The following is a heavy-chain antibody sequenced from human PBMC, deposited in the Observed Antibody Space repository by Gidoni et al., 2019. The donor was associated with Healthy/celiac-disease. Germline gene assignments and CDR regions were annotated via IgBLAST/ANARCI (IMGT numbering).Heavy chain of an antibody. J-gene: IGHJ4*02. CDR1: GGTFSSYA. Sequence: QVQLVQSGAEVKKPGSSVKVSCKASGGTFSSYAISWVRQAPGQGLEWMGGIIPIFGTANYAQKFQGRVTITADESTSTAYMELSSLRSEDTAVYYCATTMNFWSGYSSYYFDYWGQGTLVTVSS. CDR3: ATTMNFWSGYSSYYFDY. V-gene: IGHV1-69*01. CDR2: IIPIFGTA. D-gene: IGHD3-3*01.